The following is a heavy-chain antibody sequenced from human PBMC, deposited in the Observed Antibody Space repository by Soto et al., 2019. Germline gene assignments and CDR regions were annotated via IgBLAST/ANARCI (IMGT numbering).Heavy chain of an antibody. V-gene: IGHV1-69*01. CDR3: ATSEGRDGYSFDY. CDR2: IIPISGTT. J-gene: IGHJ4*02. CDR1: GDVFRSYG. Sequence: SVTVSATASGDVFRSYGINWVRQAPGQGLEWMGGIIPISGTTNYAQKFQGRAAITADESTGTAYLELSSLTSEDTAVYYCATSEGRDGYSFDYWGPGTLVTVSS. D-gene: IGHD5-12*01.